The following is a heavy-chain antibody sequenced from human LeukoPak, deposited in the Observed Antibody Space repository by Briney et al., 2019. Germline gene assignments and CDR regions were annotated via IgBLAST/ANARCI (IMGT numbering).Heavy chain of an antibody. J-gene: IGHJ5*02. V-gene: IGHV1-46*01. D-gene: IGHD3-10*01. CDR3: ARDSSPFNHHVEYYMVRGVITDNWFDP. CDR1: GYTFTSYF. CDR2: INPRGGTT. Sequence: GASVKVSCKASGYTFTSYFMYWVRQAPGQGLEWMGLINPRGGTTRYAQKFQGRVTMTRDTSTSTVYMELSSLRSEDTAVYYCARDSSPFNHHVEYYMVRGVITDNWFDPWGQGTLVTVSS.